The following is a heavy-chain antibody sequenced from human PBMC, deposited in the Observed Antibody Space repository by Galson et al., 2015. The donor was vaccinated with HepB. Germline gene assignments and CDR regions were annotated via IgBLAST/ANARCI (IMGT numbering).Heavy chain of an antibody. V-gene: IGHV3-21*01. CDR1: GFTFSSYS. D-gene: IGHD3-9*01. J-gene: IGHJ6*02. CDR3: AIDRGPILTGYYSPYYYYGMDV. CDR2: ISSSSSNI. Sequence: SLRLSCAASGFTFSSYSMNWVRQAPGKGLEWVSSISSSSSNIYYADSVKGRFTIARDNAKNSLYLQMNSLRDEDTGVYYCAIDRGPILTGYYSPYYYYGMDVWGQGTTVTVSS.